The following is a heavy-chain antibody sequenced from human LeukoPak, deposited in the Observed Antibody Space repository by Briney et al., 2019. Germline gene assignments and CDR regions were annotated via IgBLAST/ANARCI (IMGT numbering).Heavy chain of an antibody. Sequence: GESLKISCKGSGYSFTTYWIGWVRQMPGKGLEWMAIIFHGYSDTRYSPSFRGQVTISADKSISTAYLQWRSLKASDTAMYYCAKTGKISSGGSLNFDYWGPGTLVTVPS. D-gene: IGHD1-14*01. CDR1: GYSFTTYW. CDR2: IFHGYSDT. V-gene: IGHV5-51*01. CDR3: AKTGKISSGGSLNFDY. J-gene: IGHJ4*02.